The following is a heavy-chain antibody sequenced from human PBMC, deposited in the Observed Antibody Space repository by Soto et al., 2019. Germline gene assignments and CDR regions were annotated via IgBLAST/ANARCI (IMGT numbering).Heavy chain of an antibody. CDR2: ISYNGRNK. V-gene: IGHV3-30*04. D-gene: IGHD2-2*02. Sequence: PVGSFRLPCAASVFTFRREAMPWVRWATGKGLGWGAGISYNGRNKYYTGYVKVRFTISGDSPKNTLYWRMKSLRAQDTAVNYWAGRGTVGYWSSTSIYSVDYGAQGT. J-gene: IGHJ4*02. CDR1: VFTFRREA. CDR3: AGRGTVGYWSSTSIYSVDY.